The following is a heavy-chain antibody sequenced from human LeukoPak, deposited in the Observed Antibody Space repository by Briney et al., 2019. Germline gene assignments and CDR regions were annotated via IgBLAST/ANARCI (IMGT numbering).Heavy chain of an antibody. J-gene: IGHJ6*03. D-gene: IGHD3-10*01. CDR2: IYRSGST. CDR3: ARVYGSGSYYNGYYYYYMDV. Sequence: SETLSLTCTVSGYSFSSGYYWGWIRQPPGKGLEWIGSIYRSGSTYYNPSLKRRVTISVDTSKNQFSLKLSSVTAADTAVYYCARVYGSGSYYNGYYYYYMDVWGKGTTVTISS. CDR1: GYSFSSGYY. V-gene: IGHV4-38-2*02.